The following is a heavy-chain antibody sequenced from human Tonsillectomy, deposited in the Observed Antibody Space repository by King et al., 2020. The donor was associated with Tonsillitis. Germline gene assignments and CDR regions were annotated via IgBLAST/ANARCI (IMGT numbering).Heavy chain of an antibody. Sequence: VQLVESGGGLVKPGGSLRLSCAASGFTFISYSMNWVRQAPGKGLEWVSSISSSSVYIYYADSVKGRFTISRDNAKNSLYLQMNSLRAEDTAVYYCARDYDILTDTYYFDYWGQGTLVTVSS. D-gene: IGHD3-9*01. CDR1: GFTFISYS. J-gene: IGHJ4*02. CDR2: ISSSSVYI. CDR3: ARDYDILTDTYYFDY. V-gene: IGHV3-21*01.